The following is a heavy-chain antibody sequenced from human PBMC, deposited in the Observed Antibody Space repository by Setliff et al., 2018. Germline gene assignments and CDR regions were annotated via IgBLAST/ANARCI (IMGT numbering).Heavy chain of an antibody. D-gene: IGHD3-22*01. Sequence: SETLSLTCSVSGGSISNSSFYWGWFRQAPGRGLEWIGNIYYGGTTYYNPSLKSRVSISVDTSKNQFSLKLSSVTAADTAVYYCARESRYYYDNLGTLDYWGQGTLVTVSS. CDR3: ARESRYYYDNLGTLDY. CDR1: GGSISNSSFY. V-gene: IGHV4-39*07. J-gene: IGHJ4*02. CDR2: IYYGGTT.